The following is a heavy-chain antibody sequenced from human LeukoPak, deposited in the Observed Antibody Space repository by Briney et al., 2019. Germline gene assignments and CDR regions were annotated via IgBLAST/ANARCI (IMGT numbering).Heavy chain of an antibody. Sequence: GGSLRLSCAASGFTFSSYSMNWVRQAPGKGLEWVSSISSSSSYVYYADSVKGRFTISRDNSKNTLYLQMNSLRAEDTAVYYCAKGGGYCSSTSCYHWFDPWGQGTLVTVSS. CDR2: ISSSSSYV. CDR1: GFTFSSYS. J-gene: IGHJ5*02. V-gene: IGHV3-21*01. CDR3: AKGGGYCSSTSCYHWFDP. D-gene: IGHD2-2*01.